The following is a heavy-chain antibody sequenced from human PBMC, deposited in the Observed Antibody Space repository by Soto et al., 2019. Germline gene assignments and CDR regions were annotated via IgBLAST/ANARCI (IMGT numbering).Heavy chain of an antibody. CDR3: AKVLSSGYDY. CDR1: GFTFSSYG. D-gene: IGHD3-22*01. Sequence: GGSLRLSCAASGFTFSSYGMHWVRQAPGKGLEWVAAISYGGSDKYYADSVRGRLTISRDNSRNTLFLEMNSLRAEDTAIYYCAKVLSSGYDYWGQGTLVTVSS. J-gene: IGHJ4*02. V-gene: IGHV3-33*03. CDR2: ISYGGSDK.